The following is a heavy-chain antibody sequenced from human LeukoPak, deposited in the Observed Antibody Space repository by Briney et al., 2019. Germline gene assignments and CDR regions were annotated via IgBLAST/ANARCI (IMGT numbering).Heavy chain of an antibody. CDR2: ISSSSSYI. V-gene: IGHV3-21*01. J-gene: IGHJ6*02. D-gene: IGHD3-10*01. CDR1: GFTFSSYS. CDR3: ARVGMVRGVRDYYYGMDV. Sequence: GGSLRLSCAASGFTFSSYSMNWVRQAPGKGLEWVSSISSSSSYIYYADSVKGRFTISRDNAKNSLYLQMNSLRAEDTAVYYCARVGMVRGVRDYYYGMDVWGQGTTVTVSS.